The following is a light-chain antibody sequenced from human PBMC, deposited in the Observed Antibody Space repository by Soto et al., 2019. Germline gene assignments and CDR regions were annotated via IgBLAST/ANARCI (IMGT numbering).Light chain of an antibody. J-gene: IGLJ1*01. CDR1: SSDVGGYNY. CDR2: DVS. Sequence: QSVLTQPASVSGSPGQSITISCTGTSSDVGGYNYVSWYQQHPGKAPELMIYDVSNRPSGVSNRFSGSKSGNTASLTISGLQAEDEADYYCSSYTSSSTLGGVFGTGTKVTVL. CDR3: SSYTSSSTLGGV. V-gene: IGLV2-14*01.